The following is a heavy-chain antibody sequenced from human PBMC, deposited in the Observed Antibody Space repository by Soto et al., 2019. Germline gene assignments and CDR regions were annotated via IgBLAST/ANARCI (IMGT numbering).Heavy chain of an antibody. V-gene: IGHV3-30-3*01. J-gene: IGHJ6*02. D-gene: IGHD3-3*01. CDR3: ARDKHDFWSGYYSDYYYGMDV. CDR2: ISYDGSNK. CDR1: GFTFSSYA. Sequence: GGSLRLSCAASGFTFSSYAMHWVRQAPGKGLEWVAVISYDGSNKYYADSVKGRFTISRDNSKNMLYLQMNSLRAEETAVYYCARDKHDFWSGYYSDYYYGMDVWGQGTTVTVSS.